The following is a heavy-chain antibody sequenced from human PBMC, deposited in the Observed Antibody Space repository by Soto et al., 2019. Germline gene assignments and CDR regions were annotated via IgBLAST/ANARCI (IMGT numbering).Heavy chain of an antibody. D-gene: IGHD6-6*01. Sequence: ASVKVSCKASGGTFSSYAISWVRQAPGQGLEWMGGIIPIFGTANYAQKFQGRVTITADESTSTAYMELSSLRSEDTAVYYCARNNIRYSSSFSLDYWGQGTLVTVSS. CDR2: IIPIFGTA. CDR1: GGTFSSYA. J-gene: IGHJ4*02. V-gene: IGHV1-69*13. CDR3: ARNNIRYSSSFSLDY.